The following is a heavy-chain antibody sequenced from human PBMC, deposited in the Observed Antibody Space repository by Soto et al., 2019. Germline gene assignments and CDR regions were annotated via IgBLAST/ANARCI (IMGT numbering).Heavy chain of an antibody. CDR2: TSYDGNNK. J-gene: IGHJ4*02. CDR3: ARWGTTGGFDL. Sequence: QVQLVESGGGVVQPGTSLRLSCAAAGFRFKSFVMHWVRQAPGKGLEWVAFTSYDGNNKDYGDSVKCRFTVSRDNSQNTLHLQMDFLRPADTALYCCARWGTTGGFDLCGQGTLVSVSS. D-gene: IGHD3-16*01. CDR1: GFRFKSFV. V-gene: IGHV3-30*19.